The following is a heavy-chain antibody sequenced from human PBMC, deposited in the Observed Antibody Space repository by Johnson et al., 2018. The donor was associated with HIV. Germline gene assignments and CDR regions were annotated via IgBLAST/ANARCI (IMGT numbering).Heavy chain of an antibody. V-gene: IGHV3-15*01. D-gene: IGHD3-10*01. Sequence: VQLVESGGGVVQPGRSLRLSCAASGFTFSNAWMNWVRQPPGKGLEWVGRIKSKTDGGTTDYAAPVKGRFTISRDDSKNTLYLQMNSLKTEDTAVYYCTTDQGYYGDAFDIWGQGTMVTVSS. CDR2: IKSKTDGGTT. CDR3: TTDQGYYGDAFDI. J-gene: IGHJ3*02. CDR1: GFTFSNAW.